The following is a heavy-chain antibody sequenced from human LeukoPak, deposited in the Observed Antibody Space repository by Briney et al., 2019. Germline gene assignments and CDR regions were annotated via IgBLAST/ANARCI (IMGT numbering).Heavy chain of an antibody. J-gene: IGHJ3*02. D-gene: IGHD3-22*01. Sequence: GRSLRLSWAASGFSVTSKHMRWVSQAAGEGLEWVAVLFRDGSNNHPASVQGQFPFSRDNSSNPLYLQMDRLRAEEPAVYFCARGGAYSDRSGYWRRGLDIWGQGTMATVSS. V-gene: IGHV3-53*01. CDR1: GFSVTSKH. CDR2: LFRDGSN. CDR3: ARGGAYSDRSGYWRRGLDI.